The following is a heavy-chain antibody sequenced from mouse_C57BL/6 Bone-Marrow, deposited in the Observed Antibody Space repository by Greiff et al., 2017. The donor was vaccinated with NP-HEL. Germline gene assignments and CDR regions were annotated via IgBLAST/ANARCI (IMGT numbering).Heavy chain of an antibody. J-gene: IGHJ4*01. D-gene: IGHD4-1*01. Sequence: QVQLQQSGAELVKPGASVKISCKASGYAFSSYWMNWVKQRPGQGLAWIGQIYPGDGDTNYNGKFKGKATLTADKSSSTAYMQLSSLTSEDSAVYFCARALNWGYYAMDYWGQGTSVTVSS. CDR2: IYPGDGDT. V-gene: IGHV1-80*01. CDR1: GYAFSSYW. CDR3: ARALNWGYYAMDY.